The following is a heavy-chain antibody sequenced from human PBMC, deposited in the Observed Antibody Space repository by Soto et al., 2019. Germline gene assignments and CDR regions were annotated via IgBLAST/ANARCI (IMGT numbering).Heavy chain of an antibody. CDR3: ARRSSGYPYYFDY. D-gene: IGHD3-22*01. CDR1: GFTVSTNH. CDR2: IYSGGST. J-gene: IGHJ4*02. V-gene: IGHV3-53*01. Sequence: GSLRLSCAASGFTVSTNHMSWVRQAPGKGLEWVSLIYSGGSTYYADSVKGRFTISSDNSKNTLYLQMNSLRAEDTAVYYCARRSSGYPYYFDYWGQGTLVTVSS.